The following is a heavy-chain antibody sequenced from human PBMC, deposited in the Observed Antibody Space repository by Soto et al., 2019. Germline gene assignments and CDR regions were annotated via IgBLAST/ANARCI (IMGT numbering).Heavy chain of an antibody. D-gene: IGHD3-10*01. J-gene: IGHJ5*02. Sequence: SETLSLTCTVSAGSISGYYWTWIRQPPGKGLEWIGYIYYTVSTNYNPSLKSRVTISVDTSKNQFSLKLSSVTAADTAVYYCARGGSYYSFQESWGQGTLVSVSS. CDR1: AGSISGYY. CDR3: ARGGSYYSFQES. CDR2: IYYTVST. V-gene: IGHV4-59*01.